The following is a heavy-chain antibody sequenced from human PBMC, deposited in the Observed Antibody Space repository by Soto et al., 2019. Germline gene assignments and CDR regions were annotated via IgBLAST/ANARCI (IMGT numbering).Heavy chain of an antibody. CDR1: GFTVSSNY. CDR2: IYSGGST. Sequence: PGGSLRLSCAASGFTVSSNYMSWVRQAPGKGLEWVSVIYSGGSTYYADSVKGRFTISRDNSKNTLYLQMNSLRAEDTAVYYCARAPIAAAGTAFDIWGQGTMVTVSS. V-gene: IGHV3-53*01. J-gene: IGHJ3*02. CDR3: ARAPIAAAGTAFDI. D-gene: IGHD6-13*01.